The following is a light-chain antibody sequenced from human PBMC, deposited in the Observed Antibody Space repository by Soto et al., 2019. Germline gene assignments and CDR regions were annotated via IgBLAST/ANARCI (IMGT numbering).Light chain of an antibody. CDR1: SSDVGDYNY. CDR3: SSSTSSSTYV. Sequence: QSALTQPSSLSGSPGHSITISCTGASSDVGDYNYVSWYQHHPGKAPKLLIYEVNNRPSGVSHRFSGSKSGNVASLTISWLQAENEADYYCSSSTSSSTYVFGTGTKVTVL. J-gene: IGLJ1*01. CDR2: EVN. V-gene: IGLV2-14*01.